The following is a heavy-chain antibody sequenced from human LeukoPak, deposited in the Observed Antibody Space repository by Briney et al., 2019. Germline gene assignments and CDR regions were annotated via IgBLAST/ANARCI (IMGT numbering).Heavy chain of an antibody. CDR1: GGSISSYH. D-gene: IGHD2-21*02. V-gene: IGHV4-59*01. J-gene: IGHJ4*02. CDR2: IYYIGST. CDR3: AREAYCGGDCYSGFDY. Sequence: PSETLSLTCTVSGGSISSYHWSWIRQPPGKGLEWIGDIYYIGSTNYNPSLKSRVTISVDTSKNQFSLKLSSVTAADTAVYYCAREAYCGGDCYSGFDYSGQGTLVTASS.